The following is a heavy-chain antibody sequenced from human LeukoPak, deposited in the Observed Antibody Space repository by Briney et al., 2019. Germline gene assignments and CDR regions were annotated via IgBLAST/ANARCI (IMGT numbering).Heavy chain of an antibody. J-gene: IGHJ3*01. CDR1: GYTFRSYW. D-gene: IGHD5-24*01. CDR3: ARVQDGYSYDAFDV. V-gene: IGHV5-51*01. Sequence: GESLKISCKGSGYTFRSYWVGWVRQLPERGLEWMGLINPRDSDTFYSPAFEGQVTISVDNSINTAYLQWSSLKASDTAMYYCARVQDGYSYDAFDVWGQGTVVTVSS. CDR2: INPRDSDT.